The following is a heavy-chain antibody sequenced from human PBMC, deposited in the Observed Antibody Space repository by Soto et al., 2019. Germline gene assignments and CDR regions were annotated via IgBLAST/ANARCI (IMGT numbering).Heavy chain of an antibody. V-gene: IGHV4-59*08. D-gene: IGHD6-6*01. CDR2: IYYSGST. Sequence: SETLSLTCTVSGGSISSYYWSWIRQPPGKGLEWIGYIYYSGSTNYNPSLKSRVTISVDTSKNQFSLKLSSVTAADTAVYYCARLNLAARPDYWGQGTLVTVSS. CDR1: GGSISSYY. CDR3: ARLNLAARPDY. J-gene: IGHJ4*02.